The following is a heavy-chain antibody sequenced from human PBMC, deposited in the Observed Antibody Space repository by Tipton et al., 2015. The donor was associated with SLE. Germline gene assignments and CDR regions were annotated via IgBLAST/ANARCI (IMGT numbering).Heavy chain of an antibody. V-gene: IGHV3-48*03. CDR2: IYTSGTTI. Sequence: SLRLSCAASGFTFSNYEMAWVRQAPGKGLEWVSYIYTSGTTIYYADSVKGRFTISRDNAKNSLYLQMNSLRADDTAVYYCAKDAVACSSSCLRYWYFDLWGRGTLVTVSS. J-gene: IGHJ2*01. CDR1: GFTFSNYE. CDR3: AKDAVACSSSCLRYWYFDL. D-gene: IGHD6-13*01.